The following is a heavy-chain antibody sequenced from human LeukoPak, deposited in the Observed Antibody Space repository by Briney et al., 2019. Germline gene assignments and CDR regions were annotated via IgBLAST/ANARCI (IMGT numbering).Heavy chain of an antibody. Sequence: ASVKVSCKASGYTFINYYLHWVRQAPGQGLVWMGQINPNTGSTNCAQMFQGRVTMTADTSTNTVYMELNSLTSDDTAVYYCARYGSYSSSWYFDYWGQGTLVTVSS. CDR2: INPNTGST. J-gene: IGHJ4*02. CDR1: GYTFINYY. CDR3: ARYGSYSSSWYFDY. D-gene: IGHD6-13*01. V-gene: IGHV1-46*01.